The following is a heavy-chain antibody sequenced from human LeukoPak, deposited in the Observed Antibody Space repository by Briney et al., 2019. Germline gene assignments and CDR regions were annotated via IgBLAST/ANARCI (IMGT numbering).Heavy chain of an antibody. J-gene: IGHJ4*02. V-gene: IGHV2-5*02. Sequence: SGPTLGNPTQTLTLTCTFSGFSLNTRGVGVGWIRQPPGRALGGLALIDWDEDRRYSPSLKSRLTITKDTSKNQVVLTMTNMDHVETATYFCAHRKNYYDSSVFDNWGQGTLVTVSS. CDR2: IDWDEDR. CDR3: AHRKNYYDSSVFDN. D-gene: IGHD3-22*01. CDR1: GFSLNTRGVG.